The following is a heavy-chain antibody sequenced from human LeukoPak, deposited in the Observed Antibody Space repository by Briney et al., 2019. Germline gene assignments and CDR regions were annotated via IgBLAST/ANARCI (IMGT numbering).Heavy chain of an antibody. V-gene: IGHV1-69*04. Sequence: ASVKVSCKASGGTFSSYAISWVRQAPGQGLEWMGRIIPILGIANYAQKFQGRVTITADKSTSTAYMELSSLRSEDTAVYYCARGLEPVRSPYYFDYWGQGTLVTVSS. CDR2: IIPILGIA. CDR3: ARGLEPVRSPYYFDY. J-gene: IGHJ4*02. D-gene: IGHD3-10*02. CDR1: GGTFSSYA.